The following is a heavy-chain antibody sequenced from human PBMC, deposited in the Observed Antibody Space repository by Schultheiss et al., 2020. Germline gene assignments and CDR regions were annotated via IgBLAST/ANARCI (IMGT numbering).Heavy chain of an antibody. J-gene: IGHJ3*02. D-gene: IGHD6-13*01. CDR1: GYSLSSSSYY. V-gene: IGHV4-39*01. CDR3: ARHAQLADDAFDI. CDR2: IYTSGST. Sequence: SETLSLTCTVSGYSLSSSSYYWGWIRQPAGKGLEWIGRIYTSGSTYYNPSLKSRVTISVDTSKNQFSLKLSSVTAADTAVYYCARHAQLADDAFDIWGQGTMVTVSS.